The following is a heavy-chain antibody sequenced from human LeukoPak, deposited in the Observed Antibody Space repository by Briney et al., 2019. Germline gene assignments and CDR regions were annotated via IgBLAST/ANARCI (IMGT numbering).Heavy chain of an antibody. Sequence: SQTPSLTCALSGDSVSSNSAAWHWIRQSPARGLEWLGRTYYRSNWYNDYAVSVKTRITINPDTSRNQFSLQLESVTPDDTAMYYCTRTGMFADSWGQGTLVTVSS. J-gene: IGHJ4*02. CDR2: TYYRSNWYN. CDR3: TRTGMFADS. CDR1: GDSVSSNSAA. D-gene: IGHD3-10*02. V-gene: IGHV6-1*01.